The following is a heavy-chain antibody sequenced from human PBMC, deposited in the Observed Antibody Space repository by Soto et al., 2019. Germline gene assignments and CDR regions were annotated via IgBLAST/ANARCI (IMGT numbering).Heavy chain of an antibody. CDR1: GFTFSTNG. D-gene: IGHD3-22*01. Sequence: EVQLVESGGGLVKPGGSLRLSCAASGFTFSTNGMNWVRQAPGKGLEWVSSISSGSSYIDYADSVKGRFTISRDNAKNSLYLQMNSLRAEDTAVYYCARDRSYYDSNGFVYYFDLWGQGTLVTVSS. CDR2: ISSGSSYI. CDR3: ARDRSYYDSNGFVYYFDL. V-gene: IGHV3-21*01. J-gene: IGHJ4*02.